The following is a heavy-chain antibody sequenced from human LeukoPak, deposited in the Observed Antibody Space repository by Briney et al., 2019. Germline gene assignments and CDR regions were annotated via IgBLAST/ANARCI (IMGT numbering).Heavy chain of an antibody. CDR1: GFTFSSYA. V-gene: IGHV3-23*01. Sequence: GGSLRLPCAASGFTFSSYAMGWVRQAPGKGLEWVSAISGSGGSTYYADSVKGRFTISRDNSKNTLYLQMNSLRAEDTAVYYCAKVYSSGWYVGWFDPWGQGTLVTVSS. D-gene: IGHD6-19*01. CDR3: AKVYSSGWYVGWFDP. J-gene: IGHJ5*02. CDR2: ISGSGGST.